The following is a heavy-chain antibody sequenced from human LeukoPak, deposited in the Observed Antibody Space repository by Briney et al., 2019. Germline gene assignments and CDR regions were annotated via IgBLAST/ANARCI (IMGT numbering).Heavy chain of an antibody. D-gene: IGHD1-26*01. CDR3: ASGSYFRIGSFDY. CDR2: IYYSGST. J-gene: IGHJ4*02. Sequence: SETLSLTCTVSGGSVSRGSYYWSCIRQPPGKGLEWIGYIYYSGSTNYNPSLKSRVTISVDTSKNQFSLKLSSVTAADTAVYYCASGSYFRIGSFDYWGQGTLVTVSS. CDR1: GGSVSRGSYY. V-gene: IGHV4-61*01.